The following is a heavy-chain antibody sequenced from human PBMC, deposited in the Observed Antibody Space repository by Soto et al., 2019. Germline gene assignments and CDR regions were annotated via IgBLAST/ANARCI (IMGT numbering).Heavy chain of an antibody. D-gene: IGHD3-22*01. CDR1: GGTFSSYA. Sequence: GASVKVSCKASGGTFSSYAISWVRQAPGQGLEWMGGIIPIFGTANYAQKFQGRVTITADESTSTAYMKLSSLRSEDTAVYYCARHHYNSSCYYSLLDYWGQGTLVTVSS. CDR3: ARHHYNSSCYYSLLDY. J-gene: IGHJ4*02. CDR2: IIPIFGTA. V-gene: IGHV1-69*13.